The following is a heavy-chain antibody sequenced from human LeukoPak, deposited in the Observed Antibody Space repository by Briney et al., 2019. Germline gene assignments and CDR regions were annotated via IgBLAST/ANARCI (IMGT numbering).Heavy chain of an antibody. CDR3: ARPYCSSTSCNDAFDI. CDR2: LYSGDSDT. CDR1: GYSFTSYW. J-gene: IGHJ3*02. V-gene: IGHV5-51*01. Sequence: GESLKMSCKGSGYSFTSYWIGWVRQMPGKGLECMGILYSGDSDTRYSPSFQGEVTISADESISTAYLQWSSLKASDTAMYYCARPYCSSTSCNDAFDIWGQGTMVTVSS. D-gene: IGHD2-2*01.